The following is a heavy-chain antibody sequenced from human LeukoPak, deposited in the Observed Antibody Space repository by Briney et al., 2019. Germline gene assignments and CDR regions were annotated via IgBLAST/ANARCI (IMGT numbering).Heavy chain of an antibody. Sequence: ASVKVSCKVSGSTFTELSIHWVRQAPGQGLEWMGWISAYNGNTNYAQKLQGRVTMTTDTSTSTAYMELRSLRSDDTAVYYCAVRRSGYYYDYWGQGTLVTVSS. CDR1: GSTFTELS. CDR3: AVRRSGYYYDY. D-gene: IGHD3-22*01. J-gene: IGHJ4*02. CDR2: ISAYNGNT. V-gene: IGHV1-18*01.